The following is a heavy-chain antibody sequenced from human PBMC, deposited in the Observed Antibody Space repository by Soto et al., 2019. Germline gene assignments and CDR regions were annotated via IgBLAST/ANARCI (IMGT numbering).Heavy chain of an antibody. CDR2: IYYSGST. D-gene: IGHD3-10*01. CDR1: GGSISSYY. Sequence: QVQLQESGPGLVKPSETLSLTCTVSGGSISSYYWSWIRQPPGKGLEWIGYIYYSGSTNDNPSLKSRVTKPVDTSKNQFSLKLSSVTAADTAVYYCARDLRADEEWDYGPNNWFDPWGQGTLVTVSS. J-gene: IGHJ5*02. V-gene: IGHV4-59*01. CDR3: ARDLRADEEWDYGPNNWFDP.